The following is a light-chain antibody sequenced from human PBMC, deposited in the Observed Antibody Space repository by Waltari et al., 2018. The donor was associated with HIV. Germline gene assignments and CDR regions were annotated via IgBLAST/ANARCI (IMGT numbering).Light chain of an antibody. CDR3: QQYDNLPLT. J-gene: IGKJ4*01. V-gene: IGKV1-33*01. CDR2: DAS. CDR1: PDISNY. Sequence: DIQMTQSPSSLSASVGDRVTITCQASPDISNYLNWYQQKPGKAPKLLIYDASNLETGVPSRFSGSGSETDFTFTISSLQPEDIATYYCQQYDNLPLTFGGGTKVEIK.